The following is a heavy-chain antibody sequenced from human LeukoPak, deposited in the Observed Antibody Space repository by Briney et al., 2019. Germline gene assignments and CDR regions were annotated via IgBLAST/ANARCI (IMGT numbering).Heavy chain of an antibody. CDR3: ARVDCSSTSCYGQYYYYYYMDV. D-gene: IGHD2-2*01. CDR2: IYYSGST. V-gene: IGHV4-59*01. CDR1: GGSISSYY. Sequence: SETLSLTCTVSGGSISSYYWSWIRQPPGKGLEWIGYIYYSGSTNYNPSLKSRVTISVDTSKNQFSLKLSSVTAADTAVYYCARVDCSSTSCYGQYYYYYYMDVWGKGTTVTVSS. J-gene: IGHJ6*03.